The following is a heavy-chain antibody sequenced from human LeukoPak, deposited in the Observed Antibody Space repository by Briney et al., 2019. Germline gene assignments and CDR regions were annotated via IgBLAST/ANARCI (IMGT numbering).Heavy chain of an antibody. CDR3: AKAFYCSSTSCYSGFDY. J-gene: IGHJ4*02. CDR1: GFTFDDYA. D-gene: IGHD2-2*01. CDR2: ISWNSGSI. Sequence: GGSLRLSCAASGFTFDDYAMHWVRQAPGKGLEWVSGISWNSGSIGYADSVKGRFTISRDNAKNSLYLQMNSLGAEDMALYYCAKAFYCSSTSCYSGFDYWGQGTLVTVSS. V-gene: IGHV3-9*03.